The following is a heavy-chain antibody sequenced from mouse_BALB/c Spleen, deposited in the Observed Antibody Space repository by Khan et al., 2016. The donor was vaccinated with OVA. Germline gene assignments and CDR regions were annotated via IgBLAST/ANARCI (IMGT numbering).Heavy chain of an antibody. D-gene: IGHD1-1*02. CDR3: ARAGYGGFGY. CDR2: ISDGGGST. Sequence: EVELVESGGGLVKPGGSLKLSCAASEFSFSDYYMYWIRQNPEKRLEWVATISDGGGSTYYPDSAKGRFTISRDNAKSNLYLQMSSLKSEDTAIYYCARAGYGGFGYWGQGTLVTVSA. V-gene: IGHV5-4*02. J-gene: IGHJ3*01. CDR1: EFSFSDYY.